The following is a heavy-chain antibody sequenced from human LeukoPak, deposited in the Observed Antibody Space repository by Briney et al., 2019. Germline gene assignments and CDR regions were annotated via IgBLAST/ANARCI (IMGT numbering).Heavy chain of an antibody. CDR1: GFSVSNNY. J-gene: IGHJ1*01. CDR2: IYSGGST. Sequence: GGSLSLYCAASGFSVSNNYMSWVRQAPGKGLEWVSVIYSGGSTFYADSVKGRFTISRDNSKNTLYLQMNSLRAEDTAVYYCASDSYSAEYFQHWGQGTLVTVSS. D-gene: IGHD2-15*01. CDR3: ASDSYSAEYFQH. V-gene: IGHV3-66*01.